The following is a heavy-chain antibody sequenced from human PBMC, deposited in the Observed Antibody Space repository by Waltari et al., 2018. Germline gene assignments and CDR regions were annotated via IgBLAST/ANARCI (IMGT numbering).Heavy chain of an antibody. Sequence: QVQLVQSGAEVKKPGSSVKVSCKASGGTFSSYAISWVRQAPGQGLEWMGGIIPIFGTANDAQKFQGRVTITTDESTSTAYMELSSLRSEDTAVYYCASPSSIVGATNAFDIWGQGTMVTVSS. D-gene: IGHD1-26*01. CDR3: ASPSSIVGATNAFDI. J-gene: IGHJ3*02. V-gene: IGHV1-69*05. CDR2: IIPIFGTA. CDR1: GGTFSSYA.